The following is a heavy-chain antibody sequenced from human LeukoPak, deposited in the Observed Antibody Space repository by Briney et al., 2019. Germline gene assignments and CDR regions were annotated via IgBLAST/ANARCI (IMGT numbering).Heavy chain of an antibody. V-gene: IGHV3-23*01. Sequence: QPGGSLRLSCAASGFTFSSYARSWVRQAPGKGLEWVSAISGSGGSTYYADSVKGRFTFSRDNSKNTLYLQMNSLTVEDTAVYYCARSQSSSLIDYWGQGTLVTVSS. CDR2: ISGSGGST. D-gene: IGHD6-13*01. CDR1: GFTFSSYA. J-gene: IGHJ4*02. CDR3: ARSQSSSLIDY.